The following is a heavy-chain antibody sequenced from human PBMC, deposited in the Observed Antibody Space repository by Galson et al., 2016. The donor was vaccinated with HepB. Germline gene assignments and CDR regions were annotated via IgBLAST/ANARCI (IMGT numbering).Heavy chain of an antibody. D-gene: IGHD1-26*01. V-gene: IGHV1-3*01. CDR2: INAGSGNT. CDR1: GYTFTSYA. J-gene: IGHJ4*02. Sequence: SVKVSCKASGYTFTSYAMHWVRQAPGQRLEWMGWINAGSGNTEYSQKFQDRVTITRDTSASTAYMEVSSLRSEDTAVYYCARDPLGASTLDYWGQGTLVTVSS. CDR3: ARDPLGASTLDY.